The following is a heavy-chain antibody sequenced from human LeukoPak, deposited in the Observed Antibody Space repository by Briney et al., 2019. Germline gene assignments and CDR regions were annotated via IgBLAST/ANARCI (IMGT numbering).Heavy chain of an antibody. J-gene: IGHJ4*02. CDR1: GYTFTSYG. Sequence: ASVKVSCKASGYTFTSYGISWVRQAPGQGLEWMGWISAYNGNTNYAQKLQGRVTMTTDTSTSTAYMELWSLRSDDTAVYYCARGHCSSTSCYILYDYWGQGTLVTVSS. D-gene: IGHD2-2*02. CDR3: ARGHCSSTSCYILYDY. CDR2: ISAYNGNT. V-gene: IGHV1-18*01.